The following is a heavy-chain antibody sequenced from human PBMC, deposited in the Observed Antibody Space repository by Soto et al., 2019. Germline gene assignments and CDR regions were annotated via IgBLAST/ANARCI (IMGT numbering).Heavy chain of an antibody. J-gene: IGHJ4*02. CDR1: GFTFSIYS. Sequence: GGCLRLSCAASGFTFSIYSMNWVCQAQGKGLEWVSSISSTSTYIYYADSVKGRFTVSRDNARESVYLQMNSLRAEDTAVYYCTRDRGQYDDFSIDYWGQGTLVTVSS. CDR3: TRDRGQYDDFSIDY. V-gene: IGHV3-21*01. CDR2: ISSTSTYI. D-gene: IGHD4-17*01.